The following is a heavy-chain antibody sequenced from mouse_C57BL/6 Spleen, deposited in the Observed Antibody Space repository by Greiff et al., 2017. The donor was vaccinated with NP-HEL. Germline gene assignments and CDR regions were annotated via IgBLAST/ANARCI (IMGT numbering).Heavy chain of an antibody. J-gene: IGHJ3*01. CDR3: ARSNWDGFAY. V-gene: IGHV1-64*01. D-gene: IGHD4-1*01. CDR1: GYTFTSYW. CDR2: IHPNGGST. Sequence: QVQLQQPGAELVKPGASVKLSCKASGYTFTSYWMHWVKQRPGQGLEWIGMIHPNGGSTNYNEKFKSKATLTVDKSSSTAYMQLSSLTSEDSAVYYCARSNWDGFAYWGQGTLVTVSA.